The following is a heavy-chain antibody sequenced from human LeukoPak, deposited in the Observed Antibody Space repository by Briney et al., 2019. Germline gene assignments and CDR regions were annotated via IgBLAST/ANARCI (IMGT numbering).Heavy chain of an antibody. CDR2: IYTSGST. D-gene: IGHD6-19*01. CDR1: GGSIRSSSYY. CDR3: ARATSAGWYHY. V-gene: IGHV4-61*02. Sequence: PSETLSLTCTVSGGSIRSSSYYWGWIRQPAGKGQEWIGRIYTSGSTNYNPSLKSRVTMSVDTSKNQFSLKLSSVTAADTAVYYCARATSAGWYHYWGQGTLVTVSS. J-gene: IGHJ4*02.